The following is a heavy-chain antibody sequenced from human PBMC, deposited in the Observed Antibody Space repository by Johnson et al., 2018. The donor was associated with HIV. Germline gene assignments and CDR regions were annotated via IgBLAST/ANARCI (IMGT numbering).Heavy chain of an antibody. CDR2: INWSGGST. V-gene: IGHV3-20*04. J-gene: IGHJ3*02. CDR3: ARALRVLLGAFDI. CDR1: GITFDDYG. Sequence: VQLVESGGGVVRPGGSLRLSCAASGITFDDYGMSWVRQTPGKGLEWVSGINWSGGSTGYADSVMGRFSISRDNAKNSLYLQMNSLRAEDTALYYCARALRVLLGAFDIWGQGTMVTVSS. D-gene: IGHD2-8*02.